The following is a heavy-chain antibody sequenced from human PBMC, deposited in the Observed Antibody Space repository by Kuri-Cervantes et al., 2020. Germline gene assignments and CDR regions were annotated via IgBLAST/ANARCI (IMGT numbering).Heavy chain of an antibody. D-gene: IGHD3-22*01. Sequence: SETLSLTCTVSGGSVSSGNYYWNWIRQPPGKGLEWIGYIYYSGSTTYTPSLKSRVIISVDTSKNQFSLKLSSVTAADTAVYYCARGDFTMTIDVGDVFDIWGQGTMVTVSS. CDR2: IYYSGST. CDR1: GGSVSSGNYY. CDR3: ARGDFTMTIDVGDVFDI. V-gene: IGHV4-61*01. J-gene: IGHJ3*02.